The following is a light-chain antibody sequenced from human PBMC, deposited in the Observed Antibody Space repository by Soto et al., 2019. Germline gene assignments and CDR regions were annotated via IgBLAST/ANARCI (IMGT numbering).Light chain of an antibody. J-gene: IGLJ3*02. CDR1: SSDIGAYDY. CDR2: EVN. Sequence: QSALTQPASLSGSPGQSITISCTGTSSDIGAYDYVSWFQQHPGKAPKLMISEVNNRPSGVPDRFSGSKSGTSASLAITGLQAEDEADYYCQSYDSSLSGSVFGGGTKLTVL. V-gene: IGLV2-14*01. CDR3: QSYDSSLSGSV.